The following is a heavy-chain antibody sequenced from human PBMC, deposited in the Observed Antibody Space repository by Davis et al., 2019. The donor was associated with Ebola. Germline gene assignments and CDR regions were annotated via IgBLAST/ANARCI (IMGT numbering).Heavy chain of an antibody. CDR3: ARDGLPYCSGGSCYPSNWFDP. Sequence: ASVKVSCKASGYTFTSYAMHWVRQAPGQRLEWMGWINAGNGNTKYSQKFQGRVTITRDTSASTAYMELSSLRSEDTAVYYCARDGLPYCSGGSCYPSNWFDPWGQGTLVTVSS. V-gene: IGHV1-3*01. CDR1: GYTFTSYA. J-gene: IGHJ5*02. D-gene: IGHD2-15*01. CDR2: INAGNGNT.